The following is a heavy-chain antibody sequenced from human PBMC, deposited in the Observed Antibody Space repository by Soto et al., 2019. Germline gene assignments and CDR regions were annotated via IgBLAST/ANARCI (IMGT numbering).Heavy chain of an antibody. V-gene: IGHV3-23*01. CDR1: GFTFSSYA. CDR3: ARRGSGSYYDY. D-gene: IGHD1-26*01. Sequence: EVRLLESGGGLVQPGGSLRLSCAASGFTFSSYAMRWVRQAPGKGLEWVSAISGSGGSMYYADSVKGRVTISRDNSKNTLYLQMNSLRAEDTAVYYCARRGSGSYYDYWGQGTLVTVSS. CDR2: ISGSGGSM. J-gene: IGHJ4*02.